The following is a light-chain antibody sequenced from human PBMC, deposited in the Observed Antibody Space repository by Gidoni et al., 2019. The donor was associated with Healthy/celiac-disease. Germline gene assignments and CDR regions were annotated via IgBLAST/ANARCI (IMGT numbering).Light chain of an antibody. Sequence: EIVLTQSPGTLSLSPGERATLACRASQSVSSSYLAWYQQKPGQAPRLLIYGASSRATGIPASCSGSGSGTDFTITISRLEPEDLAVYYCQQYGTLFTFGPGTKVDIK. CDR2: GAS. J-gene: IGKJ3*01. CDR3: QQYGTLFT. CDR1: QSVSSSY. V-gene: IGKV3-20*01.